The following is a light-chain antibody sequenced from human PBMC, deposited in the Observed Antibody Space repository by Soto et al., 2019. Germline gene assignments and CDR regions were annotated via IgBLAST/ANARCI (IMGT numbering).Light chain of an antibody. Sequence: QSVLTQPPSLFAAPRQRVTISCSGSSSNIGNNAVNWYQKFPGKAPKLLIHFDDRVASGVSDRFSGSKSGTSASLAISGLQSEDEAEYYCAAWDDSLTGPVFGGGTKLTVL. V-gene: IGLV1-36*01. CDR2: FDD. CDR1: SSNIGNNA. CDR3: AAWDDSLTGPV. J-gene: IGLJ3*02.